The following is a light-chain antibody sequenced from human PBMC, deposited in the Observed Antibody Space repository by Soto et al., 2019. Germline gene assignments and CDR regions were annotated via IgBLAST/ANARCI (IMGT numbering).Light chain of an antibody. V-gene: IGLV2-8*01. CDR3: SSYAGSNIFYV. CDR1: SSDVGGYNY. J-gene: IGLJ1*01. Sequence: SALSPPSSASGYTAQSVSISCTKTSSDVGGYNYVSWYQQQPGKAPKLIIYEVTKRPSGVPDRFSGSKSGNTASLTVSWLQAEDEADYYCSSYAGSNIFYVFGTGTKVTVL. CDR2: EVT.